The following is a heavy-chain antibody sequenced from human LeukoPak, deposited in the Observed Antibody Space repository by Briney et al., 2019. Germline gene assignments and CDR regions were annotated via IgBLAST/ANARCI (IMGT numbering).Heavy chain of an antibody. D-gene: IGHD3-3*02. CDR2: IYNIGRT. Sequence: PSETLSLTCTVSGGSITTYYWNWIWQAPGKGLEWLGYIYNIGRTNYNPSLRNRITMSLDTSTNQFSLKVSSLTAADTAMYYCARSSDIYYFDYWGQGTLVTVSS. CDR1: GGSITTYY. CDR3: ARSSDIYYFDY. J-gene: IGHJ4*02. V-gene: IGHV4-59*12.